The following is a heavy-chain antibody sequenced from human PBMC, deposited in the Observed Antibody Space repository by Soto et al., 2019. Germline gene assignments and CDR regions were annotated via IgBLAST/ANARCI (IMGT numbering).Heavy chain of an antibody. V-gene: IGHV4-34*01. D-gene: IGHD2-15*01. CDR2: INHSGST. CDR1: GGSFSGYY. Sequence: SETLSLTCAVYGGSFSGYYWSWIRQPPGKGLEWIGEINHSGSTNYNPSLKSRVTISVDTSKNQFSLKLSSVTAADTAVYYCARGRVVVVVAATPRVAFDIWGQGTMVTVS. J-gene: IGHJ3*02. CDR3: ARGRVVVVVAATPRVAFDI.